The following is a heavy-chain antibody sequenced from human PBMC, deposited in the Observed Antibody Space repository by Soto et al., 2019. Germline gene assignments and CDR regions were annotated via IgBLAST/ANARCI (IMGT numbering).Heavy chain of an antibody. CDR3: AKQAPYLVMETNRSPGVDI. Sequence: XESLSLSCAASGFPFSNYAMSWVRQTPGGGLDWVSTINGGGAGTYYADSVKGRFTISRDNSKSTLYLQMSSLRADDTAVYYCAKQAPYLVMETNRSPGVDIWGQGTTLTVFS. D-gene: IGHD2-21*02. J-gene: IGHJ6*02. V-gene: IGHV3-23*01. CDR2: INGGGAGT. CDR1: GFPFSNYA.